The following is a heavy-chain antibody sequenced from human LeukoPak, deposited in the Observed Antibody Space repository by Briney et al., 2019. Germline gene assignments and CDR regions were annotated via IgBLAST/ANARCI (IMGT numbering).Heavy chain of an antibody. CDR1: GGSMSNYY. D-gene: IGHD3-3*01. CDR2: IYTSGST. V-gene: IGHV4-4*07. Sequence: SETLSLTCTVSGGSMSNYYWNWIRQAAGKGLEWIGRIYTSGSTNYNPSLKSRVSMSVNTSRNQFSLNLSSVAAADTAVYYCAREWSGYYYFDYWGQGAPVTVSS. CDR3: AREWSGYYYFDY. J-gene: IGHJ4*02.